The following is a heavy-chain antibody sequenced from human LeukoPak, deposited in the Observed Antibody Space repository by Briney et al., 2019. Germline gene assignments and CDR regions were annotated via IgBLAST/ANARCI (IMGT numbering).Heavy chain of an antibody. CDR2: ICCGGST. V-gene: IGHV4-39*01. D-gene: IGHD6-13*01. J-gene: IGHJ3*02. Sequence: SETLSLTCSVSGGSISSDTDYWGWIRQPPGKGLEWIGSICCGGSTYYNPSLKSRVTMSVDTSKNQFSLKLSSVTAADTAVYYCARQFSSSWDDAFDIWGQGTMVTVSS. CDR1: GGSISSDTDY. CDR3: ARQFSSSWDDAFDI.